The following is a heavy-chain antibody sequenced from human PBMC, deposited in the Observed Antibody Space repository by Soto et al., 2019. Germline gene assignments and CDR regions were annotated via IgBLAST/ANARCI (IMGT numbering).Heavy chain of an antibody. V-gene: IGHV3-48*03. CDR2: ISDDGASI. Sequence: PGGALRLSCEDSGFSFSSFAMNWVRQAPGRGLEWVSYISDDGASIYYADSLKGRFTISRDNAKNSLSLQMNNLRSEDTAVYYCARRAGGDFWSGQTNYFDYWGQGTLVTVSS. CDR1: GFSFSSFA. D-gene: IGHD3-3*01. J-gene: IGHJ4*02. CDR3: ARRAGGDFWSGQTNYFDY.